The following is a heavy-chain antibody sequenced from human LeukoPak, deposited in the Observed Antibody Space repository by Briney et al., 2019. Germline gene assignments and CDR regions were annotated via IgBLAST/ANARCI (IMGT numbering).Heavy chain of an antibody. CDR1: GYTFTSYY. V-gene: IGHV1-46*01. Sequence: ASVTVSCKASGYTFTSYYMHWVRQAPGQGLEWMGIINPSGGSTSYAQKFQGRVTMTRDMSTSTVYVELSSPRSEDTAVYYCARASGSYDFDYWGQGTLVTVSS. CDR3: ARASGSYDFDY. CDR2: INPSGGST. D-gene: IGHD1-26*01. J-gene: IGHJ4*02.